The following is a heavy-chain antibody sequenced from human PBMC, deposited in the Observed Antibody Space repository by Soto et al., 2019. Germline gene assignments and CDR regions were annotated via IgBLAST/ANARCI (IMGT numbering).Heavy chain of an antibody. CDR2: IIPIFGTA. V-gene: IGHV1-69*13. D-gene: IGHD2-21*02. Sequence: SVKVSCKASGGTFSSYAISWVRQAPGQGLEWMGGIIPIFGTANYAQKFQGRVTITADESTSTAYMELSSLRSEDTAVYYCASRIVVVTAARPLYYYYGMDVWGQGTTVTVSS. CDR3: ASRIVVVTAARPLYYYYGMDV. CDR1: GGTFSSYA. J-gene: IGHJ6*02.